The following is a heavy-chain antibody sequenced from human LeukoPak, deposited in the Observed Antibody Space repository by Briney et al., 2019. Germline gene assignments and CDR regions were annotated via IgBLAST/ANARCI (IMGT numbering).Heavy chain of an antibody. CDR3: ARPLAYCGGDCYADDAFDI. V-gene: IGHV3-7*03. D-gene: IGHD2-21*02. J-gene: IGHJ3*02. Sequence: GGSLRLSCATSGFTFSRYWVSWVRQAPGKGLECVANIKQDGSVTYYVDSVRGRFTISRDNAKNSLYLQMNSLRAEDTAVYYCARPLAYCGGDCYADDAFDIWGQGTMVTVSS. CDR1: GFTFSRYW. CDR2: IKQDGSVT.